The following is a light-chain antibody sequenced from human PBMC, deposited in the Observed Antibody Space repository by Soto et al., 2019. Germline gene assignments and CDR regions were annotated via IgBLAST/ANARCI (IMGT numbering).Light chain of an antibody. V-gene: IGKV3-15*01. J-gene: IGKJ1*01. CDR3: QHYGYPQWT. CDR1: QSVSSA. CDR2: DAS. Sequence: TVMTQSPPTLCVTPWERATVFCRASQSVSSALAWYQQKPGLPPRLLIYDASTRATGIPARFSGSGSGTDFTLTISSLQSQDFAVYYCQHYGYPQWTFGQGAKVDI.